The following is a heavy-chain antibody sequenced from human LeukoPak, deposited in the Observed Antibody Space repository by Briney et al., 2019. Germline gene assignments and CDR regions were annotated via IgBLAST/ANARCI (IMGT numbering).Heavy chain of an antibody. J-gene: IGHJ4*02. V-gene: IGHV4-59*01. CDR3: ARGYSSSWNYLDY. CDR1: GGSIRSFY. D-gene: IGHD6-13*01. Sequence: SETLSLTCTVAGGSIRSFYWSWFRQPPGRGLEWIAYVSDSGNTNYNPSLKSRVTMSIDTSKNEFSLKLSSVTAADTAVYHCARGYSSSWNYLDYWGQGTLVTVSS. CDR2: VSDSGNT.